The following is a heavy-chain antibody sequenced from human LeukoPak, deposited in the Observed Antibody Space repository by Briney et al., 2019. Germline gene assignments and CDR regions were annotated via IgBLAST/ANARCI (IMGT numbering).Heavy chain of an antibody. Sequence: GGSLRLSCAVSGFTVSDNHVTWVRQAPGKGLECVSVIYNGGTTYYADSVKGRFTISRDNSKNTLYLQMNSLRAEDTAVYYCAKALSGWYGNHYYFDYWGQGTLVTVSS. V-gene: IGHV3-66*02. D-gene: IGHD6-19*01. J-gene: IGHJ4*02. CDR1: GFTVSDNH. CDR2: IYNGGTT. CDR3: AKALSGWYGNHYYFDY.